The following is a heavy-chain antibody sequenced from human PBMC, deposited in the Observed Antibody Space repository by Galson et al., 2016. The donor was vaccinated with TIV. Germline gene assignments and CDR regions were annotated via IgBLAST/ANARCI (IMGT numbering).Heavy chain of an antibody. CDR3: AKIGQEHDAFDI. J-gene: IGHJ3*02. D-gene: IGHD1/OR15-1a*01. CDR1: GYTFTEYY. Sequence: SVKVSCKASGYTFTEYYIHWVRQAPGQGLEWMGWINPNSGGTMYAQKFQGWVTTTRDTSITTAYMELSRLKSDDTAVYYCAKIGQEHDAFDIWGQGTMVTVFS. CDR2: INPNSGGT. V-gene: IGHV1-2*04.